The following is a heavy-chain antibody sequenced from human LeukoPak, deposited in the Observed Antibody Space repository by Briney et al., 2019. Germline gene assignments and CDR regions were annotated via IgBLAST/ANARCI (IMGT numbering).Heavy chain of an antibody. D-gene: IGHD1-14*01. CDR3: ARAGWQPPEAFDI. V-gene: IGHV1-69*01. Sequence: GASVKVSCKASGGTFSGYAISWVRQAPGQGLEWMGGIIPIFGTANYAQKFQGRVTITADESTSTAYMELSSLRSEDTAVYYCARAGWQPPEAFDIWGQGTMVTVSS. CDR2: IIPIFGTA. CDR1: GGTFSGYA. J-gene: IGHJ3*02.